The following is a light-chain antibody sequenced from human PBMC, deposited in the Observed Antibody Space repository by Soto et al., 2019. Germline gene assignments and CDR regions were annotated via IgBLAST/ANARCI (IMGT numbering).Light chain of an antibody. V-gene: IGKV3-15*01. CDR3: QHYNNWPLT. CDR1: QSISSN. J-gene: IGKJ1*01. Sequence: EIVMTQSPATLSVSPGERATLSCRASQSISSNLAWYQQKPGQAPRLLIYAASTRATGLPARFSGSGSGTEFTLTISSLQSEDFAVYSCQHYNNWPLTFGQGTKVEVK. CDR2: AAS.